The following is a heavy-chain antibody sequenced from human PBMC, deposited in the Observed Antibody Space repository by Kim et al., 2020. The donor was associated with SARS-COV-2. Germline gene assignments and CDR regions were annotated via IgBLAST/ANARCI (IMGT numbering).Heavy chain of an antibody. D-gene: IGHD3-10*01. CDR3: ATGRIPMVRGVIQDP. CDR2: FDPEDDET. J-gene: IGHJ5*02. V-gene: IGHV1-24*01. CDR1: GYTLTDLS. Sequence: ASVKVSCTVSGYTLTDLSMHWVRQAPGKGLELIAGFDPEDDETIYAQKLQVRVTMTEDTSTATVYMDLSSLRSEDTALYYCATGRIPMVRGVIQDP.